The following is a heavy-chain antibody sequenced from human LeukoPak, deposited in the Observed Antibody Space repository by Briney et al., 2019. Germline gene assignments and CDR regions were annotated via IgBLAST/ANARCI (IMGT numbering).Heavy chain of an antibody. Sequence: GGSLRLSCAASGFTFSSYAMSWVSQAPGEGLEWVSSITTSGGSTYYADSVKGRFTISRDNAKNTLYLQMNSLRAEDTAVYYCAKDHYVSGRYDAFDIWGQGTMVTVSS. CDR2: ITTSGGST. V-gene: IGHV3-23*01. CDR3: AKDHYVSGRYDAFDI. D-gene: IGHD3-10*01. J-gene: IGHJ3*02. CDR1: GFTFSSYA.